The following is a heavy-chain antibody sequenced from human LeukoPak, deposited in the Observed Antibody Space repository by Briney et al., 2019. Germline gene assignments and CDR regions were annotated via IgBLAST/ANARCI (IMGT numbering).Heavy chain of an antibody. CDR1: GGSFRGYY. CDR3: ARARPRYCSSTSCYVHYYYGMDV. J-gene: IGHJ6*02. D-gene: IGHD2-2*01. V-gene: IGHV4-34*01. CDR2: INHSGST. Sequence: SETLSLTCAVYGGSFRGYYWSWIRQPPGKGLEWIGGINHSGSTNYNPSLKSRVTISVDTSKNQFSLKLSSVTAADTAVYYCARARPRYCSSTSCYVHYYYGMDVWGQGTTVTVSS.